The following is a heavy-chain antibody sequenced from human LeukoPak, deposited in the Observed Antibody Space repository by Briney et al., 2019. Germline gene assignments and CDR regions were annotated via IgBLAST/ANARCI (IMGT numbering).Heavy chain of an antibody. CDR1: GFTFSSYG. D-gene: IGHD3-9*01. CDR2: IWYDGSNK. V-gene: IGHV3-33*01. Sequence: GGSLRLSCAASGFTFSSYGMHWVRQAPGKGLEWVAVIWYDGSNKYYADSVKGRFTISRDNSKNTLYLQMNSLRAEDTAVYYCARGRYYDILTGYYRADDAFDIWSQGTMVTASS. J-gene: IGHJ3*02. CDR3: ARGRYYDILTGYYRADDAFDI.